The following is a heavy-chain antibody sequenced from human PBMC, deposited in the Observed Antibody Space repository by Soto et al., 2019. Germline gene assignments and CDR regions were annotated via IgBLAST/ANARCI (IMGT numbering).Heavy chain of an antibody. Sequence: QVLLVQSGADVKKPGASVRISCKAPGYTFTNFYMHWVRQAPGQGLEWMAMIIPSDGSTSYAEKFQGRVTLTMDTSTSTVYMELSNLRSEDTAMYYCARGGSVGHDYWGQGTLVPVSS. CDR2: IIPSDGST. V-gene: IGHV1-46*01. CDR3: ARGGSVGHDY. CDR1: GYTFTNFY. D-gene: IGHD1-26*01. J-gene: IGHJ4*02.